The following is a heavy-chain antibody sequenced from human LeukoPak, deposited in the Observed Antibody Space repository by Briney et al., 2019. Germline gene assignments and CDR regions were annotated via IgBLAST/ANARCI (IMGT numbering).Heavy chain of an antibody. V-gene: IGHV3-30*04. D-gene: IGHD6-19*01. Sequence: GGSLRLSCVVSGFTFSSYAMHWARQAPGKGLEWVAVLSYDGSNKYSADSVKGRFTISRDNSKNTLYLQMNSLRPEDTAVYYCARARSGWYLGQFDYWGQGTLVTVSS. CDR3: ARARSGWYLGQFDY. J-gene: IGHJ4*02. CDR1: GFTFSSYA. CDR2: LSYDGSNK.